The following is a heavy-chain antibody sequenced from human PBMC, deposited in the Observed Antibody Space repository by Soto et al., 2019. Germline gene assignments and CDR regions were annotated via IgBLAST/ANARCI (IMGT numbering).Heavy chain of an antibody. CDR2: INPNSGGT. CDR1: GYTFTGYY. D-gene: IGHD2-15*01. J-gene: IGHJ3*02. CDR3: AREKRVVVAATPFDAFDI. V-gene: IGHV1-2*04. Sequence: QVQLVQSGAEVKKPGASVKVSCKASGYTFTGYYMHWVRQAPGQGLEWMGWINPNSGGTNYAQKFQGWVTMTRDTSLSTAYMELSRLRSDDTAVYYCAREKRVVVAATPFDAFDIWGQGTMVTVSS.